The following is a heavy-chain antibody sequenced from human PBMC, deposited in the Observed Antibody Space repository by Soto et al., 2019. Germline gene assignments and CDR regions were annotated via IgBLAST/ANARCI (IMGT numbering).Heavy chain of an antibody. CDR2: ISSSSSYI. CDR1: GFTFSSYS. Sequence: EVQLVESGGGLVKPGGSLRLSCAASGFTFSSYSMNWVRQAPGKGLEWVSSISSSSSYIYYADSVKGRFIISRDNAKNSLYLQMNSLRAEDTAVYYCARGRGTMVRGIHFDYWGQGTLVTVSS. CDR3: ARGRGTMVRGIHFDY. D-gene: IGHD3-10*01. V-gene: IGHV3-21*01. J-gene: IGHJ4*02.